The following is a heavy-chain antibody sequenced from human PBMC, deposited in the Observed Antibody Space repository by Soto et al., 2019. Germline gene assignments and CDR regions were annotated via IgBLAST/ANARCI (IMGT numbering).Heavy chain of an antibody. CDR1: GFTLSSYA. V-gene: IGHV3-23*01. CDR2: ISGSGGST. J-gene: IGHJ4*02. Sequence: GGSLRLSCAASGFTLSSYAMSWVRQAPGKGLEWVSAISGSGGSTYYADSVKGRFTISSDNSKNTPYLQMNSLRAEDTAVYYCAKALNYVWGSYRYTYFDYWGQGTLVTVS. CDR3: AKALNYVWGSYRYTYFDY. D-gene: IGHD3-16*02.